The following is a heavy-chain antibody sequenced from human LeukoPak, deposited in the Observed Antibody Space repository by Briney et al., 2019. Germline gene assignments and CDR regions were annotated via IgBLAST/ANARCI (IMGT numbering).Heavy chain of an antibody. Sequence: GGSLRLSCAASGFTFSSYAMHWVRQAPGKGLEWVAVISYDGSNKYYADSVKGRFTISRDNAKNSLYLQMNSLRAEDTAVYYCARDLMTTVYFGVENAFDIWGQGTMVTVSS. CDR2: ISYDGSNK. D-gene: IGHD4-11*01. V-gene: IGHV3-30-3*01. CDR3: ARDLMTTVYFGVENAFDI. J-gene: IGHJ3*02. CDR1: GFTFSSYA.